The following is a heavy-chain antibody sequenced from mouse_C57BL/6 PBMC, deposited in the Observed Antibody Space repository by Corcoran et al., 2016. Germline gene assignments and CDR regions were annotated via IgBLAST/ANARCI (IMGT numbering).Heavy chain of an antibody. D-gene: IGHD1-1*01. V-gene: IGHV9-3*01. CDR2: INNYSGVP. Sequence: QIQLVQSGPDLKKPGETVKISCKTSGYTFTTYGMSWVKQAPGKGLKWVGWINNYSGVPTYDDDFKGRFAFSLETSASTAYLQINNLKNEDTATYFCARHGYYGSSYVRYFDVWGTGTTVTASS. CDR3: ARHGYYGSSYVRYFDV. J-gene: IGHJ1*03. CDR1: GYTFTTYG.